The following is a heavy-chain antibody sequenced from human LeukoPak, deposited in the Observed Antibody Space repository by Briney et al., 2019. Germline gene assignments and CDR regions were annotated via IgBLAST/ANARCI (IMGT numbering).Heavy chain of an antibody. CDR2: INPKNGGS. CDR3: ARDPAIYYESDYYFDN. Sequence: APVKVSCKASGYTFTGYYMHWVRQAPGQGLEWVGWINPKNGGSNYAQKFQGRVTMTRDRSISTAYMELSRLTSDDTAVYYCARDPAIYYESDYYFDNWGQGTLVTVSS. D-gene: IGHD3-22*01. V-gene: IGHV1-2*02. CDR1: GYTFTGYY. J-gene: IGHJ4*02.